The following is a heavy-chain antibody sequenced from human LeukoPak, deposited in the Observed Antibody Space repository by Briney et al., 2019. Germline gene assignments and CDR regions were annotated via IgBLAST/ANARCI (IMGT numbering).Heavy chain of an antibody. CDR3: ARESRTQRIGEWFDP. D-gene: IGHD2-15*01. CDR2: ISSSGSTI. J-gene: IGHJ5*02. Sequence: PGGSLRLSCAASGFTFSSYEMNWVRQAPGKGLEWVSYISSSGSTIYYADSVKGRFTISRDNAKNSLYLQMNSLRAEDTAVYYCARESRTQRIGEWFDPWGQGTLVTVSS. CDR1: GFTFSSYE. V-gene: IGHV3-48*03.